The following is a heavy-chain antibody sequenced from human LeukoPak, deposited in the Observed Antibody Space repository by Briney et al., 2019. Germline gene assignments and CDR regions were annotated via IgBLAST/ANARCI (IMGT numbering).Heavy chain of an antibody. CDR1: GFTFSSYD. V-gene: IGHV3-13*01. J-gene: IGHJ3*02. D-gene: IGHD6-13*01. CDR3: AREGAAAGDDAFDI. CDR2: IGTAGDT. Sequence: GGSLRLSCAASGFTFSSYDMHWVRQATGKGLEWVSAIGTAGDTYYPGSVKGRFTISRENAKNSLYLQMNSLRAGDTAVYYCAREGAAAGDDAFDIWGQGTMVTVSS.